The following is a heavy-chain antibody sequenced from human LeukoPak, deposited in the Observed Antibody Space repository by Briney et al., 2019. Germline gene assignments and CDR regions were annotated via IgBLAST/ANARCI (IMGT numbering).Heavy chain of an antibody. CDR1: GFTFSSYS. J-gene: IGHJ4*02. CDR2: ISSSSSTI. D-gene: IGHD4-17*01. Sequence: GGSLRLSCAASGFTFSSYSMNWVRQAPGKGLEWVSYISSSSSTIYYADSVKGRFTISRDNAKNSLYLQMNSLRAEDTAVYYCARDRSGDYGYYFDYWGQETLVTVSS. V-gene: IGHV3-48*04. CDR3: ARDRSGDYGYYFDY.